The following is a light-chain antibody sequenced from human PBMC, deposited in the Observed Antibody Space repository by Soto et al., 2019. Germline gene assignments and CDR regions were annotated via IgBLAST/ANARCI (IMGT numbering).Light chain of an antibody. J-gene: IGLJ2*01. CDR2: EVS. Sequence: QSALTQPASVSGSPGQSITISCTGTSSDIGTYDYVSWYQHRPGEAPKLIIYEVSNRPSGVSNRFSASKSGNTASLTISGLQAEDEAAYYCSSYTSSGTLLFGGGTTLTVL. CDR3: SSYTSSGTLL. CDR1: SSDIGTYDY. V-gene: IGLV2-14*01.